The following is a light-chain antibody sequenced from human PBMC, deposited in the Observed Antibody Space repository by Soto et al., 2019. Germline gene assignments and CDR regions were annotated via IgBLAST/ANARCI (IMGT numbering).Light chain of an antibody. CDR3: QQTYSTPSTWT. Sequence: DIQMTQSPSSLSASVGDRVTITCRASQTISSYLNWYQQTPGRAPKLLIYAASSLQGGVPSRFSGSGSGTDFTLPISSLQPEDFATCYCQQTYSTPSTWTFGQGTKVEIK. V-gene: IGKV1-39*01. J-gene: IGKJ1*01. CDR2: AAS. CDR1: QTISSY.